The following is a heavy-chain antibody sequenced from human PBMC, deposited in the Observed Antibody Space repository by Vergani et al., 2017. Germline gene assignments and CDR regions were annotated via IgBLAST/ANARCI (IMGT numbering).Heavy chain of an antibody. CDR3: AQCANSVPRLPVY. J-gene: IGHJ4*02. D-gene: IGHD5/OR15-5a*01. V-gene: IGHV3-23*04. Sequence: EVQLVESGGGVVRPGGSLRLSCGASGFTFSSYAMTWVRLAPGKGLQWVSAISGSGGNTFYTDSVKGRFTISRDNSKSTLFLQMNGLTSEDTAIYYCAQCANSVPRLPVYWGQGALVAVSS. CDR2: ISGSGGNT. CDR1: GFTFSSYA.